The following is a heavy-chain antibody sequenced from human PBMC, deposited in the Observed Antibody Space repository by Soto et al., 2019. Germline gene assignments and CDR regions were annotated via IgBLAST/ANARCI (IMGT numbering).Heavy chain of an antibody. V-gene: IGHV4-4*02. J-gene: IGHJ6*02. Sequence: SETLSLTCAVSGGSISSSNWWSWVRQPPGKGLEWIGEIYHSGSTNYNPSLKSRVTISVDKSKNQFSLKLSSVTAADTAVYYCARGVERDYYYYYGMDVWGQGTTVTVSS. CDR2: IYHSGST. CDR1: GGSISSSNW. CDR3: ARGVERDYYYYYGMDV. D-gene: IGHD1-1*01.